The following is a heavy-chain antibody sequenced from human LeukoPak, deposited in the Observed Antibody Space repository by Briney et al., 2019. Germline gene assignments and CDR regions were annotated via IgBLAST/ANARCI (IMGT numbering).Heavy chain of an antibody. D-gene: IGHD6-13*01. CDR1: GYTFTSYY. V-gene: IGHV1-46*04. J-gene: IGHJ4*02. CDR3: AREGGSRSWYDY. CDR2: INPSGGYT. Sequence: ASVRVSCRASGYTFTSYYMHWVRQAPGQGLEWMGTINPSGGYTSYAQKLQGRVTMTRDTSTSTVYMEMSSLRSEDTALYYCAREGGSRSWYDYWGQGTLVTVSS.